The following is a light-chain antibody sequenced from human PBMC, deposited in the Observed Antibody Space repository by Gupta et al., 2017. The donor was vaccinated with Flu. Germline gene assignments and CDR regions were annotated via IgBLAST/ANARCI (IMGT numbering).Light chain of an antibody. J-gene: IGKJ4*01. CDR1: QSVLLSANNKNY. CDR3: HQYYTIPYT. Sequence: DIVMTQSPDSLAVSLGERATINCRSSQSVLLSANNKNYLAWYQHKPGEPPKLLIYWASTRESGVPDRFSGSGSGTDFTLTISNLQAEDVAVYSRHQYYTIPYTFGGGTKVEIK. CDR2: WAS. V-gene: IGKV4-1*01.